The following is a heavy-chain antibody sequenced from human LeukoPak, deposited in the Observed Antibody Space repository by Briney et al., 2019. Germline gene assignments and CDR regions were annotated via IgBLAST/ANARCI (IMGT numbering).Heavy chain of an antibody. Sequence: PSETLSLTCTVSGGSISSGSYYWSWIRQPAGKGLEWIGRIYTSGSTNYNPSLKSRVTISVDTSKNQFSLKLSSVTAADTAVYYCARGTPHRAAPWGQGPLAPVSP. CDR2: IYTSGST. CDR1: GGSISSGSYY. J-gene: IGHJ5*02. D-gene: IGHD1-1*01. V-gene: IGHV4-61*02. CDR3: ARGTPHRAAP.